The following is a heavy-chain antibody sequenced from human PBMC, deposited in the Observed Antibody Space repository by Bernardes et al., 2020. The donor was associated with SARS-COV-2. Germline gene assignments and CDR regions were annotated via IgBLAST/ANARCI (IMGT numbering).Heavy chain of an antibody. CDR2: INHSGST. J-gene: IGHJ5*02. D-gene: IGHD6-13*01. Sequence: SETLSLTCAVYGGSFSGYYWSWIRQPPGKGLEWIGEINHSGSTNYNPSLKSRVTISVDTSKNQFSLKLSSVTAADTAVYYCARGVEAAAFLGFDPWGQGTLVTVSS. CDR3: ARGVEAAAFLGFDP. V-gene: IGHV4-34*01. CDR1: GGSFSGYY.